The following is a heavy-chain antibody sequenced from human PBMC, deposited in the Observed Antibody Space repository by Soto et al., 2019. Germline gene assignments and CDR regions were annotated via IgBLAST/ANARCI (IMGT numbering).Heavy chain of an antibody. CDR3: ARHERTGTTVGPFDP. D-gene: IGHD1-7*01. V-gene: IGHV4-59*01. Sequence: PSETLSLTCTVSGGSISSYYWSWIRQPPGKGLEWIGYIYYSGSTNYNPSLKSRVTISVDTSKNQFSLKLSSVTAADTAVYYCARHERTGTTVGPFDPWGQGTLITVSS. CDR2: IYYSGST. J-gene: IGHJ5*02. CDR1: GGSISSYY.